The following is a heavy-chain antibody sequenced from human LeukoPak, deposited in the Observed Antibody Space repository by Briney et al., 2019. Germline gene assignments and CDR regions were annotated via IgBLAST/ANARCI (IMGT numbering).Heavy chain of an antibody. Sequence: PSQTLSLTCTVSGGSISSGSYYWSWIRQPAGKGLEGIGRIYTSGSTNYNPSLKSRVTISVDTSRNQFSLKLSSVTAADTAVYYCARVSDYGDYSFDYWGQGTLVTVSS. CDR3: ARVSDYGDYSFDY. D-gene: IGHD4-17*01. CDR2: IYTSGST. V-gene: IGHV4-61*02. J-gene: IGHJ4*02. CDR1: GGSISSGSYY.